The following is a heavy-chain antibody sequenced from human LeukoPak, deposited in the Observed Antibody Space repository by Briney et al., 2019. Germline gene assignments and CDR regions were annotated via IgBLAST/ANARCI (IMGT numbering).Heavy chain of an antibody. Sequence: NASVTLSLTCTVSGGSIGSSSYHWGWIRQPPGKGLEWIGTIYYTGSTYYNPSLKSRVTISVDTSKNQFSLKLTSVTAADTAVYYCARWAMAAADYWGQGTLVTVSS. CDR2: IYYTGST. CDR1: GGSIGSSSYH. D-gene: IGHD6-13*01. J-gene: IGHJ4*02. CDR3: ARWAMAAADY. V-gene: IGHV4-39*01.